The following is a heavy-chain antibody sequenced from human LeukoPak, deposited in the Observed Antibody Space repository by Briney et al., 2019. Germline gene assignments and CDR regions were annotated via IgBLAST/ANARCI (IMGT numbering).Heavy chain of an antibody. D-gene: IGHD2-2*03. J-gene: IGHJ4*02. CDR2: ISSSSSTI. CDR3: ARHPTGNGYCSSTSCKTRGYFYY. CDR1: GFSFSSYS. Sequence: GGSLRLSCAASGFSFSSYSMYWVRPAPRKGLEWVSYISSSSSTIYYADSVKGRFTISRDNAKNSLYLQMNSLRAEDTAVYYCARHPTGNGYCSSTSCKTRGYFYYWGQGTLVTVSS. V-gene: IGHV3-48*01.